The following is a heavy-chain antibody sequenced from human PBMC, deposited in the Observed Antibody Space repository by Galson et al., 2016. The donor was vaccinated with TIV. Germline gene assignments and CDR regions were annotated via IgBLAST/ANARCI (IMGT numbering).Heavy chain of an antibody. V-gene: IGHV1-3*01. CDR3: ARSDAVSGYYYHFDY. CDR2: VNVGTGDT. J-gene: IGHJ4*01. Sequence: SVKVSCKASGVIFNSYTFNWVRQAPGQRLEWMAWVNVGTGDTRYSQKFQGAVTVTRDTSASTAYMELSSLTSEDTAVYYCARSDAVSGYYYHFDYWGHGTLVTVSS. D-gene: IGHD3-22*01. CDR1: GVIFNSYT.